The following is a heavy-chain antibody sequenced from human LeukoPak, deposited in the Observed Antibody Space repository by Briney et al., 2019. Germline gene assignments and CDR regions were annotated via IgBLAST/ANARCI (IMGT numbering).Heavy chain of an antibody. J-gene: IGHJ4*02. CDR3: ARGMADQLLLVGYFDY. V-gene: IGHV3-11*01. Sequence: GGSLRLSCAASGFTFSSYWMSWIRQAPGKGLEGVSYISSSGSTIYYADSVKGRFTISRDNAKNSLYLQMNSLRAEDTAVYYCARGMADQLLLVGYFDYWGQGTLVTVSS. CDR2: ISSSGSTI. D-gene: IGHD2-2*01. CDR1: GFTFSSYW.